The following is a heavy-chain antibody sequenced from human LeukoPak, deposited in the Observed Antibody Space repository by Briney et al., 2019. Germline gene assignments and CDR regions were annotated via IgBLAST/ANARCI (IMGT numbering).Heavy chain of an antibody. CDR1: GFTFSSYA. CDR3: AKLRSSNYYFYGMDV. CDR2: INLNGGST. Sequence: GGSLRLSCSASGFTFSSYAMHWVRPAPGKGLEYVSAINLNGGSTYYADSVKGRFTISRDNSKNTQYLQMNSLRAEDTAVYYCAKLRSSNYYFYGMDVWGQGTTVTVSS. J-gene: IGHJ6*02. V-gene: IGHV3-64*04. D-gene: IGHD2-2*01.